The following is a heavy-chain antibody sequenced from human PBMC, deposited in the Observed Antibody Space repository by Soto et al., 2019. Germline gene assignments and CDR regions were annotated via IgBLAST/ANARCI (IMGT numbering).Heavy chain of an antibody. D-gene: IGHD2-8*01. CDR2: IYYSGST. Sequence: SETLSLTCTASGGSISSSSYYWGWIRQPPGKGLEWIGSIYYSGSTYYNPSLKSRVTISVDTSKNQFSLKLSSVTAADTAVYYCARHYCTNGVCYTGSYYYYGMDVWGQGTTVT. J-gene: IGHJ6*02. CDR1: GGSISSSSYY. CDR3: ARHYCTNGVCYTGSYYYYGMDV. V-gene: IGHV4-39*01.